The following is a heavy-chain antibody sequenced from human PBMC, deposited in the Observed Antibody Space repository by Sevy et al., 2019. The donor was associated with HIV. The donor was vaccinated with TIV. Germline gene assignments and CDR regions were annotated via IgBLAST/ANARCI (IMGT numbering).Heavy chain of an antibody. J-gene: IGHJ4*02. D-gene: IGHD5-18*01. V-gene: IGHV3-66*01. CDR2: IYSDGTT. CDR3: ARGKSGYGYALNY. CDR1: GFTVNSNY. Sequence: GGSRLSCAASGFTVNSNYMTWVRQAPGKGLEGVSVIYSDGTTYHADSVKDRFTISRDNSKNTLYLQMNSLRAEDTAVYYCARGKSGYGYALNYWGQGTLVTVSS.